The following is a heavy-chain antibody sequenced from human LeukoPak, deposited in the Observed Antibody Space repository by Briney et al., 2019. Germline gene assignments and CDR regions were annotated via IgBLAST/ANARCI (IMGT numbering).Heavy chain of an antibody. D-gene: IGHD3-10*01. Sequence: SETLSLTCAVSGGSISSCGYFWRWIRQPPGRGLEWIAYIFHNGSTYYNPSRMSRLTISLDRSKNQFSLRLSSVTASDTAVYDCDRGGEVDGSGNYLMGSDAFDIWGQGTMVTVSS. CDR3: DRGGEVDGSGNYLMGSDAFDI. V-gene: IGHV4-30-2*01. J-gene: IGHJ3*02. CDR1: GGSISSCGYF. CDR2: IFHNGST.